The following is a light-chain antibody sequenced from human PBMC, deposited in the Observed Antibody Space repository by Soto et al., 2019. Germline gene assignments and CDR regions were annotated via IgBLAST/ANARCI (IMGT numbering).Light chain of an antibody. CDR1: QSISDT. Sequence: EIVMTQSPATLSVSPGERATLSCRASQSISDTLAWYQQKPGQAPRLLIYGASTRATGIPARFSGSGSGTELTLTISSLQSEDFAVYYCQQYNIWPPLTFGGGTKVDIK. CDR2: GAS. J-gene: IGKJ4*01. V-gene: IGKV3-15*01. CDR3: QQYNIWPPLT.